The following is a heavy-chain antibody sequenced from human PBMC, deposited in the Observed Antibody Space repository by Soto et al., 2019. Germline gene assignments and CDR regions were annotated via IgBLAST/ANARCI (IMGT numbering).Heavy chain of an antibody. D-gene: IGHD2-2*01. CDR2: INPSGGST. Sequence: ASVKVSCKASGYTFTSYYMHWVRQAPGQGLEWMGIINPSGGSTSYAQKFQGRVTMTRDTSTSTVYMELSSLRSEDTAVYYCARDIVVVPAATFDYYGMDVWGQGTTVTVSS. J-gene: IGHJ6*02. CDR3: ARDIVVVPAATFDYYGMDV. V-gene: IGHV1-46*01. CDR1: GYTFTSYY.